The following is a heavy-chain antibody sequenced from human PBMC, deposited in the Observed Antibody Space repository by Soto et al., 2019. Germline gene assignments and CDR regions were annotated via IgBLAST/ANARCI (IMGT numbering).Heavy chain of an antibody. CDR3: ARYDYGSGGDYNIDY. Sequence: QVQLQESGPGLVKPSGTLSLTCAVSGDSISSMNWWSWVRQPPGKGLEWIGEIHHSGSTNYNPSLMSRVTISVDKSKNQFSLKLTSVTAADTAVYYCARYDYGSGGDYNIDYWGQGTLVTVSS. D-gene: IGHD3-10*01. J-gene: IGHJ4*02. CDR1: GDSISSMNW. CDR2: IHHSGST. V-gene: IGHV4-4*02.